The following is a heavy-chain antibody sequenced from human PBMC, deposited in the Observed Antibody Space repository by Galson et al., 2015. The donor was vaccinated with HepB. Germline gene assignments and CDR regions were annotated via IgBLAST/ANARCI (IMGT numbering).Heavy chain of an antibody. J-gene: IGHJ5*02. CDR2: ISSSSNTI. CDR1: GFTFSIYS. CDR3: FCSGGTCYGA. Sequence: SLRLSCAASGFTFSIYSMNWVRQAPGKGLEWVSYISSSSNTIYYADSVKGRFTISRDNAKNSLYLQLNSLRAEDTAVYYCFCSGGTCYGAWGQGTLVTVSS. D-gene: IGHD2-15*01. V-gene: IGHV3-48*04.